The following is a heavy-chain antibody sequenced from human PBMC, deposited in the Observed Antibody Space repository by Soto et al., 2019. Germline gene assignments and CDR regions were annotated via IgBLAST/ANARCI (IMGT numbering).Heavy chain of an antibody. CDR3: ARAYQTVTNRLVDP. Sequence: GGSLRLSCAASGFTFSSYAMHWVRQAPGKGLEWVAVISYDGSNKYYADSVKGRFTISRDNSKNTLYLQMNSLRAEDTAVYYCARAYQTVTNRLVDPWGQGTLVTVSS. D-gene: IGHD4-17*01. V-gene: IGHV3-30-3*01. J-gene: IGHJ5*02. CDR1: GFTFSSYA. CDR2: ISYDGSNK.